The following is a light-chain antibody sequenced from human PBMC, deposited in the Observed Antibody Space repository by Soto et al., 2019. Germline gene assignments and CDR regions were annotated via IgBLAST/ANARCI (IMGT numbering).Light chain of an antibody. CDR3: CSYTTSSTLV. Sequence: QSVLAQPASVSGSPGQSMTISCTGTSSDVGAYNHVSWYQQHPGKAPQLIIYEVSNRPSGLSNRFSASKSGNTASLTISGLQAEDEADYYCCSYTTSSTLVFGTGTKVTVL. V-gene: IGLV2-14*01. CDR2: EVS. J-gene: IGLJ1*01. CDR1: SSDVGAYNH.